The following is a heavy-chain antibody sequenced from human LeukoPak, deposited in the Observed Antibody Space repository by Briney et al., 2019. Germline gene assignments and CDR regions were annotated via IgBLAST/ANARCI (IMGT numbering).Heavy chain of an antibody. CDR3: AKSEMATITNY. J-gene: IGHJ4*02. V-gene: IGHV3-30-3*02. CDR2: ISYDGSNK. Sequence: PGGSLRLSCAASGFTFSSYAMHWVRQAPGKGLEWVAVISYDGSNKYYADSVKGRFTISRDNSKNTLYLQMNSLRAEDTAVYYCAKSEMATITNYWGQGTLVTVSS. D-gene: IGHD5-24*01. CDR1: GFTFSSYA.